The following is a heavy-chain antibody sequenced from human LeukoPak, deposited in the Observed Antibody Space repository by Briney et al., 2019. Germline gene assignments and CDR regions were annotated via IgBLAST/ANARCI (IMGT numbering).Heavy chain of an antibody. CDR2: IYYSGST. D-gene: IGHD6-13*01. J-gene: IGHJ5*02. Sequence: SETLSLTCTVSGGSISSSSYYWGWIRQPPGKGLVWIGRIYYSGSTYYNPSLKSRVTISVDTSKNQFSLKLSSVTAADTAVYYCARAPVAAAGTKWFDPWGQGTLVTVSS. CDR3: ARAPVAAAGTKWFDP. V-gene: IGHV4-39*01. CDR1: GGSISSSSYY.